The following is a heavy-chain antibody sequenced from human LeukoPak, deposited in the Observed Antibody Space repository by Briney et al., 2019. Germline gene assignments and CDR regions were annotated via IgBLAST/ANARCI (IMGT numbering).Heavy chain of an antibody. D-gene: IGHD5-24*01. CDR3: AGGWLPDKNDF. V-gene: IGHV4-34*11. CDR2: FHHSGST. CDR1: GGSFSGYY. J-gene: IGHJ4*02. Sequence: SETLSLTCAVYGGSFSGYYWTWIRQSPGKGLEWIGFFHHSGSTNYNPSFKSRATISADTSNNHFSLRLTSVTAADTAVYYCAGGWLPDKNDFWGQGTLVTVSA.